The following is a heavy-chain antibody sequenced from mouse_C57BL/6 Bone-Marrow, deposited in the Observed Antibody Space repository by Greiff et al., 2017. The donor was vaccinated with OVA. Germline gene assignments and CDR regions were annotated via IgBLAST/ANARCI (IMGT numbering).Heavy chain of an antibody. V-gene: IGHV1-50*01. CDR3: ARSYYQHPYYAMDY. Sequence: QVQLQQPGAELVKPGASVKLSCKASGYTFTSYWMQWVKQRPGQGLEWIGEIDPSDSYTNYNQKFKGKATLTVDTSSSTAYMQLSSLTSEDSAVYYCARSYYQHPYYAMDYWGQGTSVTVSS. CDR2: IDPSDSYT. CDR1: GYTFTSYW. D-gene: IGHD2-10*01. J-gene: IGHJ4*01.